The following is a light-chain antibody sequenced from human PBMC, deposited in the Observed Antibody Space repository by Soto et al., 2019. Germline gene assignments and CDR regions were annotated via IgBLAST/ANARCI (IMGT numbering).Light chain of an antibody. CDR1: QSINNW. V-gene: IGKV1-5*03. Sequence: DIQMTQSPSTLSASVGDRVTMTCRASQSINNWLAWYQQKPGKAPKLLIYKTSNLESGVPSRFSGSGSGTEFTLTISSLQPDDFATYYCQHYNSYSEAFGQGTKVDI. J-gene: IGKJ1*01. CDR3: QHYNSYSEA. CDR2: KTS.